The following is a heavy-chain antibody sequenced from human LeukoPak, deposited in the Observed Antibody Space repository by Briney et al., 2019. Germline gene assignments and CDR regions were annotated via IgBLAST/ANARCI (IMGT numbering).Heavy chain of an antibody. J-gene: IGHJ4*02. Sequence: PSETLSLTCTVSGDSITYSYWSWIRQPPGRGLEWIGYVYYSGSTSYNPSLKSRVTISVDTSKKHFSLKLSSVTAADTAVYYCARHGPSIVGASTFDYWGQGTLVTVSS. CDR1: GDSITYSY. D-gene: IGHD1-26*01. V-gene: IGHV4-59*08. CDR2: VYYSGST. CDR3: ARHGPSIVGASTFDY.